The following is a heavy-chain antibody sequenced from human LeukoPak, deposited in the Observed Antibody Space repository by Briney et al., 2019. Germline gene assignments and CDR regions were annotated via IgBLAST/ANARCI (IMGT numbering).Heavy chain of an antibody. CDR2: INRDGSST. D-gene: IGHD1-26*01. CDR1: GFTFSSHW. V-gene: IGHV3-74*01. CDR3: AREIVGAREFDY. J-gene: IGHJ4*02. Sequence: QTGGSLRLSCAASGFTFSSHWMHWVRQAPGKGLVWVSRINRDGSSTSYADSVKGRLTISRGNAKNTLYLQMNSLRAEDTAVYYCAREIVGAREFDYWGQGTLVTVSS.